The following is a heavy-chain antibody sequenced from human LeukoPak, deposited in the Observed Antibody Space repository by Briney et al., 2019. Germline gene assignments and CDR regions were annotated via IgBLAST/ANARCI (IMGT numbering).Heavy chain of an antibody. J-gene: IGHJ5*01. Sequence: SETLSLTCTVSGGSVNNYYWNWLRQPPGKGLEWIGYVSNSGSGSTKYNPSLESRVSMSVETSKNQFSLKLSSVTAADTAVYYCARWNSGRYRFASWGQGTQVTVSS. D-gene: IGHD1-26*01. V-gene: IGHV4-59*02. CDR1: GGSVNNYY. CDR3: ARWNSGRYRFAS. CDR2: VSNSGSGST.